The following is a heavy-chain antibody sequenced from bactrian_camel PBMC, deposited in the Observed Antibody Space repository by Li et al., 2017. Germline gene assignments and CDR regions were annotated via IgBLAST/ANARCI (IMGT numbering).Heavy chain of an antibody. J-gene: IGHJ4*01. Sequence: HVQLVESGGGSVQAGGSLKLSCTYSGYTSFIDCMGWFRQAPGGPREGVATVDKRGVLTYANFVKGRFTISKDNTKEMVYLQMNSLKSEDTALYHCARLRVSGSWGQGTQVTVS. CDR2: VDKRGVL. V-gene: IGHV3S53*01. CDR1: GYTSFIDC. D-gene: IGHD5*01. CDR3: ARLRVSGS.